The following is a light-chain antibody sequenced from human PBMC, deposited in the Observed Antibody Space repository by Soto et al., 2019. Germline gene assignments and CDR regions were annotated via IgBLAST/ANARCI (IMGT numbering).Light chain of an antibody. Sequence: DIQMTQSPSTLSASVGDRVTITCRASQSISSWLAWYKQKPGKAPKLLIYDASSLESGVPSRLSGSGSGTEFTLTISSMQPDDFAMYYCQQCNTFWTFGQGTKVDIK. CDR3: QQCNTFWT. CDR1: QSISSW. J-gene: IGKJ1*01. V-gene: IGKV1-5*01. CDR2: DAS.